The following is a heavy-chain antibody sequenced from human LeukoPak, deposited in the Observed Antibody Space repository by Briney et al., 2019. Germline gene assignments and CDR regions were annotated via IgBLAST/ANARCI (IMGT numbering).Heavy chain of an antibody. CDR2: IWYGGSNK. V-gene: IGHV3-30*02. CDR1: GFTVSSNY. J-gene: IGHJ5*02. Sequence: GGSLRLSCAASGFTVSSNYMTWVRQAPGKGLEWVAVIWYGGSNKYYADSVKGRFTISRDNSKNTLYLQMNSLRAEDTAVYYCAKGGSYYDFWSGFDPWGQGTLVTVSS. CDR3: AKGGSYYDFWSGFDP. D-gene: IGHD3-3*01.